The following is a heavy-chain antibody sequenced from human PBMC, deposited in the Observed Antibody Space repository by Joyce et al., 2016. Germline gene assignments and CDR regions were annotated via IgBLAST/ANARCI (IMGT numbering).Heavy chain of an antibody. CDR3: ARSTGGSYLFGMDV. D-gene: IGHD1-26*01. CDR1: GASATSGSFY. Sequence: QVQLQESGPGLVKPSQTLTLPCTVSGASATSGSFYWSWIRQPAGKGLEWIGRIYTTGSTNYKSSLKSRVTMALDTSKNQVSLKLNSVTAADTAVYYCARSTGGSYLFGMDVWGQGTTVTVSS. V-gene: IGHV4-61*02. J-gene: IGHJ6*02. CDR2: IYTTGST.